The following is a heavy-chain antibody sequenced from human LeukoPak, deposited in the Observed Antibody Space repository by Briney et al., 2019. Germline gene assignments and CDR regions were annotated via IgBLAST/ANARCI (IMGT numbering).Heavy chain of an antibody. V-gene: IGHV3-7*03. D-gene: IGHD3-10*01. Sequence: GGSLRLSCAASEFTLSSYWMTWVRQAQGKGLEWVANIKQDGGEKHYVDSVEGRFTISRDNAKNSLFLQMNSLRVEDTAVYYCARDRDYYGSLIYAYDAFDLWGQGTMVTVSS. J-gene: IGHJ3*01. CDR1: EFTLSSYW. CDR2: IKQDGGEK. CDR3: ARDRDYYGSLIYAYDAFDL.